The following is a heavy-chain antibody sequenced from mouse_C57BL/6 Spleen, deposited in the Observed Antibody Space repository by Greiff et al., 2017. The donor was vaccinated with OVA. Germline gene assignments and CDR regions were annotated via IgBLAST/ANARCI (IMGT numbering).Heavy chain of an antibody. CDR3: ARSMVTNYYAMDY. CDR1: GYTFTSYW. V-gene: IGHV1-72*01. CDR2: IDPNSGGT. Sequence: QVQLQQPGAELVKPGASVKLSCKASGYTFTSYWMHWVKQRPGRGLEWIGRIDPNSGGTKYNEKFKSKATLTVDKPSSTAYVQLSSLTSEDSAVYYCARSMVTNYYAMDYWGQGTSVTVSS. J-gene: IGHJ4*01. D-gene: IGHD2-2*01.